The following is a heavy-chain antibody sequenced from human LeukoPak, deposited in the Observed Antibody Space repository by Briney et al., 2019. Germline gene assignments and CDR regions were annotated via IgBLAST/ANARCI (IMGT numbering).Heavy chain of an antibody. CDR2: INPISGTA. D-gene: IGHD3-3*01. Sequence: ASVKVSCKASGYTFTSYAMNWVRQAPGQGLEWMGGINPISGTANYAQKFQGKVTITADESTSTAYMELSSLRSEDTAVYYCARDKFLEWSSGFYGMDVWGQGTTVMVSS. CDR1: GYTFTSYA. J-gene: IGHJ6*02. V-gene: IGHV1-69*13. CDR3: ARDKFLEWSSGFYGMDV.